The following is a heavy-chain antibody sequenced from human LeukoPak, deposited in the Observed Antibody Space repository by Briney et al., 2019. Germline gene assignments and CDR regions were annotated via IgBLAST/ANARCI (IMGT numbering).Heavy chain of an antibody. CDR3: TSGIVGAIYDY. CDR2: IRSKANSYAT. Sequence: GGSLRLSCAASGFTLSNSAMTWVRQASGKGLEWVGRIRSKANSYATAYAASVKGRFTISRDDSKNTAYLQMNSLKTEDTAVYYCTSGIVGAIYDYWGQGTLVTVSS. D-gene: IGHD1-26*01. V-gene: IGHV3-73*01. CDR1: GFTLSNSA. J-gene: IGHJ4*02.